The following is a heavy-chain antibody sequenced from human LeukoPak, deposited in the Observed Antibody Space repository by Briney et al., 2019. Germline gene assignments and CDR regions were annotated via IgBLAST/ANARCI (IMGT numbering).Heavy chain of an antibody. V-gene: IGHV3-7*03. CDR3: AKAYYDFWSGSDHAFDI. CDR2: IKQDGSEK. Sequence: PGGSLRLSCAASGFTFSSYWMSWVRQAPGKGLEWVANIKQDGSEKYYVDSVKGRFTISRDNSKNTMYLQMNSLRAEDTAVYYCAKAYYDFWSGSDHAFDIWGQGTMVTVSS. J-gene: IGHJ3*02. CDR1: GFTFSSYW. D-gene: IGHD3-3*01.